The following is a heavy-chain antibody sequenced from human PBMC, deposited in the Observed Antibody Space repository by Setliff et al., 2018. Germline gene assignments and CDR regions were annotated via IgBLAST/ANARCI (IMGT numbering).Heavy chain of an antibody. CDR3: AKDASYYDILTGANYLDT. V-gene: IGHV3-23*01. J-gene: IGHJ5*02. CDR2: ITGDGGAT. CDR1: GFTFSNFA. D-gene: IGHD3-9*01. Sequence: GGSLRLSCAASGFTFSNFAMGWVRQGPEKGLEWVSVITGDGGATYYIDSVKGRFTISRDNSNLFLQMNNLRAEDTAFYFCAKDASYYDILTGANYLDTWGRGTLVTVSS.